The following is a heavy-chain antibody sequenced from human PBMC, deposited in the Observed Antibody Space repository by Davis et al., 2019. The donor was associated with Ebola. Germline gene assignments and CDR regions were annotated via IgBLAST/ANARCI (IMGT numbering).Heavy chain of an antibody. Sequence: AASVKVSCKASGGTFSSYAINWVRQAPGQGLEWMGGIIPIFGTANYAQKFQGRVTITADKSTSTAYMELSSLKTEDTAVYYCTESVAAAGHYYYYYGMDVWGQGTTVTVSS. J-gene: IGHJ6*02. CDR2: IIPIFGTA. CDR3: TESVAAAGHYYYYYGMDV. CDR1: GGTFSSYA. V-gene: IGHV1-69*06. D-gene: IGHD6-13*01.